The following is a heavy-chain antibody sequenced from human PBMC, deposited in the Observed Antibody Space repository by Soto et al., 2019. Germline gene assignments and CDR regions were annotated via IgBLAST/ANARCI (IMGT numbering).Heavy chain of an antibody. CDR2: IRYGGATSGTT. CDR1: GGSVSSDKYL. V-gene: IGHV4-39*01. D-gene: IGHD2-8*01. Sequence: QVQLQESGPRLVKPSETPTLKCTVSGGSVSSDKYLWGWIRQPPGKGLEWVASIRYGGATSGTTGYNPSRGGQRTISLATSADQVSLRLTSVTATDTAVYYCSRHDAHRSPPLGFHIWGQGTLVTVSS. J-gene: IGHJ3*02. CDR3: SRHDAHRSPPLGFHI.